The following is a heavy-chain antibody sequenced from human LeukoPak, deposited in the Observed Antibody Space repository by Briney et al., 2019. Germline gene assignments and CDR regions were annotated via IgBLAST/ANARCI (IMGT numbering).Heavy chain of an antibody. CDR3: SVGTYADY. D-gene: IGHD3-16*01. CDR1: GFTFSRYW. CDR2: IGQDGSEK. V-gene: IGHV3-7*01. Sequence: GGSLRLSCAASGFTFSRYWMTWVRQAPGKGLEWVANIGQDGSEKHYVDSVKGRFTISRDNAKNSLYLQMNSLRAEGMAVYYCSVGTYADYWGQGTLVTVSS. J-gene: IGHJ4*02.